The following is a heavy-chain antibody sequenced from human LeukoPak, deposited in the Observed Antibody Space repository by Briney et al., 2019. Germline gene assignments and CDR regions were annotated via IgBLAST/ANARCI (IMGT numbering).Heavy chain of an antibody. CDR3: ASHVAGAGYFDY. Sequence: SQTLSLTCAISGDSVSSNSAAWNWIRQSPSRGLEWLGRTYYRSKWYNDYAVSVKSRITINPDTSKNQFSLKLSSVTAADTAVYYCASHVAGAGYFDYWGQGTLVTVSS. CDR2: TYYRSKWYN. V-gene: IGHV6-1*01. CDR1: GDSVSSNSAA. D-gene: IGHD6-19*01. J-gene: IGHJ4*02.